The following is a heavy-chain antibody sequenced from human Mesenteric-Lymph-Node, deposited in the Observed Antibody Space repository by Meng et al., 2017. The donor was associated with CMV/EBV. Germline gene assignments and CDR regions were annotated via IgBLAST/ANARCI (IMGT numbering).Heavy chain of an antibody. CDR1: GGSISSYY. D-gene: IGHD2-8*01. V-gene: IGHV4-59*01. CDR2: IYYSGST. Sequence: SETLSLTCTVSGGSISSYYWSWIRQPPGKGLVWLGYIYYSGSTNYNPSLNSRVTISVDTSKNQFSLNLNSVTAADTAVYYCAGLLVGNGGRGHWGQGTLVTVSS. CDR3: AGLLVGNGGRGH. J-gene: IGHJ4*02.